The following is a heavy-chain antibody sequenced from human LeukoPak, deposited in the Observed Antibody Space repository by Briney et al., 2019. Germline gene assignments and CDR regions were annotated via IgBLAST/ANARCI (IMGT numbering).Heavy chain of an antibody. CDR3: ATYYYGSGSYWGAFDI. CDR1: GFTFSSNY. CDR2: IYSGGST. D-gene: IGHD3-10*01. Sequence: PGGSLRLSCAASGFTFSSNYMSWVRQAPGKGLEWVSVIYSGGSTYYSDSVKDRFTISRDNSKNTLYLQMNSLRAEDTAVYYCATYYYGSGSYWGAFDIWGQGTMVTVSS. J-gene: IGHJ3*02. V-gene: IGHV3-53*01.